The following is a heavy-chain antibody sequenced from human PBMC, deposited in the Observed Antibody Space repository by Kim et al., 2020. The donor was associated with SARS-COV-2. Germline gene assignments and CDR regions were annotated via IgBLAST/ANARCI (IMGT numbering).Heavy chain of an antibody. CDR3: ARYSSSRLDY. J-gene: IGHJ4*02. V-gene: IGHV4-34*01. Sequence: SETLSLTCADYGGSFSGYYWSWIRQPPGKGLEWIGEIKHSGSTNYNPYPKSRVTRSVDTSKNQFTLKLSSVTAADTAVYYLARYSSSRLDYWGQGTLVTV. D-gene: IGHD6-13*01. CDR1: GGSFSGYY. CDR2: IKHSGST.